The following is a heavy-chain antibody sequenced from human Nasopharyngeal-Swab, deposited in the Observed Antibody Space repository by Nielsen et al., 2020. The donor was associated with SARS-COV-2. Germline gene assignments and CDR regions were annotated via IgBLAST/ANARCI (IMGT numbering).Heavy chain of an antibody. Sequence: ASVKVSCKASGYTFTSYGISWVRQAPGQGLEWTGWISAYNGNTNYAQKLQGRVTMTTDTSTSTAYMELRSLRSDDTAVYYCARGQYYYDSSGYHMDVWGQGTTVTVSS. V-gene: IGHV1-18*01. J-gene: IGHJ6*02. CDR1: GYTFTSYG. D-gene: IGHD3-22*01. CDR3: ARGQYYYDSSGYHMDV. CDR2: ISAYNGNT.